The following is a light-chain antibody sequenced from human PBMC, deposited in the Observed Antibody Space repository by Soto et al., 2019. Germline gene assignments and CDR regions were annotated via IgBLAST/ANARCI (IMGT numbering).Light chain of an antibody. CDR2: GAS. V-gene: IGKV3D-15*01. CDR1: QSVGTT. Sequence: DIVMTQFPDSLCVSPGESATLSCRASQSVGTTLAWYQQKPGQAPRLLIYGASTRASGCPPRFRGSGSGTDFTLNINYLRSEDIAVYFCQQYKEYVTFGGGTKVEV. J-gene: IGKJ4*01. CDR3: QQYKEYVT.